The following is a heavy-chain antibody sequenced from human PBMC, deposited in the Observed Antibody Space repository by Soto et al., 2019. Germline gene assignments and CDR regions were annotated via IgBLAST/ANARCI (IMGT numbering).Heavy chain of an antibody. CDR1: GYTFTSYG. J-gene: IGHJ4*02. CDR2: ISAHNDNT. V-gene: IGHV1-18*01. D-gene: IGHD1-1*01. CDR3: ARGRYGDY. Sequence: QVNLVQSGAEVRKPGASVKVSCKGSGYTFTSYGIAWVRQAPGQGLEWMGWISAHNDNTNYAQKVQGRVTVTRDTSTSPAYMEPLNRRSDDTAVYYCARGRYGDYWGQGALVTVSS.